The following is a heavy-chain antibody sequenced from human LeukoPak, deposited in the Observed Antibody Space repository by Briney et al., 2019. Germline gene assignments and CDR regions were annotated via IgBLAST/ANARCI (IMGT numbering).Heavy chain of an antibody. J-gene: IGHJ4*02. D-gene: IGHD3-9*01. CDR1: GGTFSSYA. CDR2: IIPIFGTA. V-gene: IGHV1-69*06. CDR3: ATLTYDILTGYYKGYFDY. Sequence: ASVKVSCKASGGTFSSYAISWVRQAPGQGLEWMGGIIPIFGTANYAQKFQGRVTITADKSTSTAYMELNSLRSEDTAVYYCATLTYDILTGYYKGYFDYWGQGTLVTVSS.